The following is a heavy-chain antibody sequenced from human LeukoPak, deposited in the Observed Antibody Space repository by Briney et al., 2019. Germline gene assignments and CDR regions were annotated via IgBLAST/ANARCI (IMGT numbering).Heavy chain of an antibody. V-gene: IGHV3-33*01. CDR3: ARASRGCSGGSCSFDY. CDR1: GFTFSSYG. Sequence: LRLSCAASGFTFSSYGMHWVRQAPGKGLEWVAVIWYDGSNKYYADSVKGRFTISRDNSKNTLYLQMNSLRAEDTAVYYCARASRGCSGGSCSFDYWGQGTLVTVSS. CDR2: IWYDGSNK. J-gene: IGHJ4*02. D-gene: IGHD2-15*01.